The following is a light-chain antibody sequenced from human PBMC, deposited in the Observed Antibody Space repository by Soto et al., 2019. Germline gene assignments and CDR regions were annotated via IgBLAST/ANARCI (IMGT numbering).Light chain of an antibody. J-gene: IGKJ2*01. CDR2: DSS. Sequence: EVVRTQSPATLSVSPGETATLSCGASQSVARSLAWYQQKPGQAPSLLIFDSSTRATGAPARFIGSGSETEFTLTIHTLQPEDRAVYYCQQYEKWPYTFGQGTKVDIK. CDR3: QQYEKWPYT. CDR1: QSVARS. V-gene: IGKV3-15*01.